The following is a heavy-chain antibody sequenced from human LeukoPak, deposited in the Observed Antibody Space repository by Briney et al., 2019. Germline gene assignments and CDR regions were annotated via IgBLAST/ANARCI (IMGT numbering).Heavy chain of an antibody. CDR1: GGSISSSSYY. V-gene: IGHV4-39*01. J-gene: IGHJ4*02. D-gene: IGHD5-24*01. CDR3: ASPTVEMATIGY. Sequence: SETLSLTCTVSGGSISSSSYYWGWIRQPPGKGLEWIGSIYYNGRTYYNPSLKSRVSMSVDMSKNQFSLKLSSVTAADTAVYYCASPTVEMATIGYWGQGTLVTVSS. CDR2: IYYNGRT.